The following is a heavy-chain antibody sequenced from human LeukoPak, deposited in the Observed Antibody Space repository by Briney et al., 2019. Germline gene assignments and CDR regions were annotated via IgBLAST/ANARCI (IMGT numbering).Heavy chain of an antibody. CDR2: IYYSGST. D-gene: IGHD6-19*01. CDR3: ARTTGIAVAPHFDY. Sequence: SETLSLTCTVSGGSISSGGYYWSWIRQHPGKGLEWIGYIYYSGSTYYNPSLKSRVTISVDRSKNQFSLKLSSVTAADTAVYYCARTTGIAVAPHFDYWGQGTLVTVSS. J-gene: IGHJ4*02. V-gene: IGHV4-31*03. CDR1: GGSISSGGYY.